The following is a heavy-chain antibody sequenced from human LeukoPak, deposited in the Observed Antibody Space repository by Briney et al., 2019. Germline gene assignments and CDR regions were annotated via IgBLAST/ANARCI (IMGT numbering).Heavy chain of an antibody. CDR1: GGSISSHY. J-gene: IGHJ4*02. CDR3: ARVGVATITHPYYFDY. Sequence: NASETLSLTCTVSGGSISSHYWSWIRQPPGKGLEWIGYIYYSGSTNYNPSLKSRVTISVDMSKNQFFLKLSSVTAADTAVYYCARVGVATITHPYYFDYWGQGTLVTVSS. CDR2: IYYSGST. V-gene: IGHV4-59*11. D-gene: IGHD5-12*01.